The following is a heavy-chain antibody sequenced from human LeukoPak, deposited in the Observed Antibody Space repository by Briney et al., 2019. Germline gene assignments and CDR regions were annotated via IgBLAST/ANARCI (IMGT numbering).Heavy chain of an antibody. CDR2: IIPIFGTA. CDR3: ARDRKRRGSYCSSTSCRLNDAFDI. V-gene: IGHV1-69*13. J-gene: IGHJ3*02. D-gene: IGHD2-2*01. CDR1: GGTFSSYA. Sequence: ASVKVSCKASGGTFSSYAISWVRQAPGQGLEWMGGIIPIFGTANHAQKFQGRVTITADESTSTAYMELSSLRSEDTAVYYCARDRKRRGSYCSSTSCRLNDAFDIWGQGTMVTVSS.